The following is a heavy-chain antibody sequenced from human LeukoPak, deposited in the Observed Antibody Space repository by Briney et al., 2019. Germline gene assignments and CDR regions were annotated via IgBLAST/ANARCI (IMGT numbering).Heavy chain of an antibody. CDR1: GGSISSSSYY. J-gene: IGHJ4*02. D-gene: IGHD6-13*01. CDR2: IYYSGST. Sequence: SETLSLTCTVSGGSISSSSYYWGWIRQPPGKGLEWIGSIYYSGSTYYNPSLKSRVTISVDTSKNQFSLKLSSVTAADTAVYYCARGVAAAGTFDYWGQGTLVTVSS. V-gene: IGHV4-39*07. CDR3: ARGVAAAGTFDY.